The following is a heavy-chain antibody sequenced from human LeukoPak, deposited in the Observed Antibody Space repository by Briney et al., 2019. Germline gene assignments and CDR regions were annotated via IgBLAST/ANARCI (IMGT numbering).Heavy chain of an antibody. V-gene: IGHV4-59*01. CDR3: ARGIGSYAYSNYYGMDV. CDR2: IYSSGST. J-gene: IGHJ6*02. Sequence: SETLSLTCTVSGGSISSYSWNWIRQSPGKGLEWIGYIYSSGSTDYSPSLKSRVTISLDTSKNQFSLNLTSVTAADTAVYYCARGIGSYAYSNYYGMDVWGQGTTVTVSS. D-gene: IGHD3-16*01. CDR1: GGSISSYS.